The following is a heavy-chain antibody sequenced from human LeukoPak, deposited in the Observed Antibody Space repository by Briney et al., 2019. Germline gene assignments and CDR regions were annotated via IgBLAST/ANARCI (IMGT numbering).Heavy chain of an antibody. J-gene: IGHJ4*02. CDR1: GFTFSSYG. CDR2: IRYDGSNK. CDR3: AKDPLGSYYPWY. D-gene: IGHD1-26*01. Sequence: GGSLRLSCAASGFTFSSYGMHWVRQAPGKGLEWVAFIRYDGSNKYYADSVKGRFTISRDNSKNTLYLQMNSLRAEDTAVYYCAKDPLGSYYPWYWGQGTLVTVSS. V-gene: IGHV3-30*02.